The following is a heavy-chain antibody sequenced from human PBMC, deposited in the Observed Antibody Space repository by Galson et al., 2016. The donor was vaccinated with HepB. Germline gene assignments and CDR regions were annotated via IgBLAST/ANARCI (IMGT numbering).Heavy chain of an antibody. V-gene: IGHV3-23*01. J-gene: IGHJ4*02. CDR2: ITNSGGAT. CDR1: GFSFSTSG. CDR3: GKHGGFDY. Sequence: SLRLSCAASGFSFSTSGMSWVRQTPGRGLEWVSGITNSGGATHYADSVKGRFTISRDNSKNTLYLHMNSLRAGDTAVYYCGKHGGFDYWGQGALVTVSS. D-gene: IGHD3-16*01.